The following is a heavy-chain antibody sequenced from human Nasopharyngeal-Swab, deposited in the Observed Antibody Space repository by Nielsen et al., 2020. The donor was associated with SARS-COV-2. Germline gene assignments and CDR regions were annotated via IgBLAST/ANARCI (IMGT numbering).Heavy chain of an antibody. CDR2: INHSGST. D-gene: IGHD3-10*01. V-gene: IGHV4-34*01. CDR3: ARDSMVRGVTVFDY. J-gene: IGHJ4*02. CDR1: GGSFSGYY. Sequence: GSLRLSCAVYGGSFSGYYWSWIRQPPGKGLEWIGEINHSGSTNYNPSLKSRVTISVDTSKNQFSLKLSSVTAADTAVYYCARDSMVRGVTVFDYWGQGTLVTVSS.